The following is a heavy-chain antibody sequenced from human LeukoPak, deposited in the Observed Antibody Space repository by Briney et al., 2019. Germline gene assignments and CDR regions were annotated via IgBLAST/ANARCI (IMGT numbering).Heavy chain of an antibody. J-gene: IGHJ5*02. CDR2: IYYRGHT. D-gene: IGHD3-10*01. Sequence: SETLSLTCSVSGGSMISSHYYWAWLRQPPGKGLEWIGNIYYRGHTYYNPSLKSRVTMSVDMSKNQLSLMLTSVTAADTAVYFCARDWVNENYFDGWFDPWGQGTLVTVSS. V-gene: IGHV4-39*07. CDR3: ARDWVNENYFDGWFDP. CDR1: GGSMISSHYY.